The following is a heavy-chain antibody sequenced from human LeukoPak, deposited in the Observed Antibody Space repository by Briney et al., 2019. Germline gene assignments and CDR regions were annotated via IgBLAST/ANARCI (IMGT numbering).Heavy chain of an antibody. D-gene: IGHD2-2*01. CDR3: AKVYGSSPSCYFVDFGWSAP. Sequence: GGSLRLSCAASGFTFSSYSMNWVRQAPGKGLEWVSSISSSSSYIYYADSVKGRFTISRDNAKNSLYLQMNSLRAEDTAVYYCAKVYGSSPSCYFVDFGWSAPGGGAPLAAVS. CDR1: GFTFSSYS. CDR2: ISSSSSYI. V-gene: IGHV3-21*01. J-gene: IGHJ5*02.